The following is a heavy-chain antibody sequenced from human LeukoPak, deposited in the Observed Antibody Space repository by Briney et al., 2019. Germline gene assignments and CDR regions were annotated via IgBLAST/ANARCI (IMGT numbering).Heavy chain of an antibody. CDR2: INPSGGST. CDR3: ARHKEVGDYYYFDY. J-gene: IGHJ4*02. CDR1: GYTFTSYY. D-gene: IGHD2/OR15-2a*01. V-gene: IGHV1-46*01. Sequence: GASVKVPCKASGYTFTSYYMHWVRQAPGQGLEWMGIINPSGGSTSYTQKFQGRVTMTRDTSTTTVYMELSSLRSQDTAVYYCARHKEVGDYYYFDYWGQGTLVTVSS.